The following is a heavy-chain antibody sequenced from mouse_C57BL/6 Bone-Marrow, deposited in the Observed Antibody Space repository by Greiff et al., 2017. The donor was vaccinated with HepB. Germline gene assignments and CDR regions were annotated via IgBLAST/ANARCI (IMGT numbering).Heavy chain of an antibody. CDR1: GFSLTSYG. Sequence: QVQLKESGPGLVQPSQSLSITCTVSGFSLTSYGVHWVRQSPGKGLEWLGVIWRGGSTDYNAAFMSRLSITKDNSKSQVFFKMNSLQADDTAIYYCAKNEWAYDGYSRGAMDYWGQGTSVTVSS. D-gene: IGHD2-3*01. V-gene: IGHV2-5*01. CDR2: IWRGGST. CDR3: AKNEWAYDGYSRGAMDY. J-gene: IGHJ4*01.